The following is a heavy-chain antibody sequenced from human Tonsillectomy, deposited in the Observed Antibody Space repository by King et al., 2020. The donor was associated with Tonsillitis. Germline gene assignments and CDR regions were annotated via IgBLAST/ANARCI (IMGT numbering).Heavy chain of an antibody. CDR1: GFTFRNYW. D-gene: IGHD6-19*01. Sequence: VQLVESGGGLVQPGGSLRLSCAASGFTFRNYWMNWVRQAPGKGLEWVANIKQDGSEIYSVDSLKGRFTISRDNAKNSLYLQMNSLRPEDTAVYYCARGRGWHFFDFWGQGTLVTVSS. J-gene: IGHJ4*02. V-gene: IGHV3-7*01. CDR2: IKQDGSEI. CDR3: ARGRGWHFFDF.